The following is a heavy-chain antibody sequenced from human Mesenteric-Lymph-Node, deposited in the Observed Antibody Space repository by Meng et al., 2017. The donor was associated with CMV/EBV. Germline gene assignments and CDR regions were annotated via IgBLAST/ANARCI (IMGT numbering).Heavy chain of an antibody. D-gene: IGHD2-2*02. CDR2: ISSSSSYI. CDR1: GFTFSSYS. J-gene: IGHJ6*02. Sequence: GGSLRLSCAASGFTFSSYSMNWVRQAPGKGLEWVSSISSSSSYIYYADSVKGRFTISRDNAKNSLYLQMNSLRAEDTAVYYCARDGRYCSSTSCYRGPGDYYYGMDVWGQGTTVTVSS. CDR3: ARDGRYCSSTSCYRGPGDYYYGMDV. V-gene: IGHV3-21*01.